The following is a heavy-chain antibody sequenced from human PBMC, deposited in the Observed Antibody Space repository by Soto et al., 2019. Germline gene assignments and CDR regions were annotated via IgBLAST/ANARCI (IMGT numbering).Heavy chain of an antibody. D-gene: IGHD3-3*01. CDR1: GYTFTGHH. Sequence: QVQLVQSGAEVKMPGASVKVSCKTSGYTFTGHHMHWVRQDPGQGLEWMGWINPSSGGTKYAQKFQGCVNMTRDTAICKDYMELSRLTSEDTAVYYCARANIFGVVREYYFEDWGQGTLVPVSS. J-gene: IGHJ4*02. CDR2: INPSSGGT. V-gene: IGHV1-2*04. CDR3: ARANIFGVVREYYFED.